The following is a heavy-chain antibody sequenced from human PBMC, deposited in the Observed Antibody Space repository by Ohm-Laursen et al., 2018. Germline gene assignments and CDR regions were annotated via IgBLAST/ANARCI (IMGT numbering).Heavy chain of an antibody. CDR1: GFTFRNAW. Sequence: GQTLSLTCAASGFTFRNAWMSWVRQAPGKGLEWVGRIKTKTDGGTRDYAAPVNGRFSISRDDSKSILYLQMNSLKTEDTAVYFCNTAYGSGSWGQGTLVTVSS. D-gene: IGHD3-10*01. J-gene: IGHJ4*02. CDR2: IKTKTDGGTR. V-gene: IGHV3-15*01. CDR3: NTAYGSGS.